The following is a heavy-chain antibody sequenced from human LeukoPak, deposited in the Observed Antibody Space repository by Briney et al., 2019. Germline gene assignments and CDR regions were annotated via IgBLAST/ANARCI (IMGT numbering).Heavy chain of an antibody. D-gene: IGHD1-1*01. CDR3: TRVAQSGPTGWFDP. CDR1: GFTFSNYS. CDR2: ISSSSSTI. Sequence: GGSPRLSCAASGFTFSNYSMNWVRQAPGKGLEWVSYISSSSSTIYYADSVKGRFTISRDNPGNVVYLQMDSLRAEDTAVYYCTRVAQSGPTGWFDPWGQGTLVTVSS. J-gene: IGHJ5*02. V-gene: IGHV3-48*04.